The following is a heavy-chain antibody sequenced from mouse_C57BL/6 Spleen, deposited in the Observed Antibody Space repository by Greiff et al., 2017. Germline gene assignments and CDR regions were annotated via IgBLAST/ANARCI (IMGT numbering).Heavy chain of an antibody. V-gene: IGHV2-2*01. CDR2: IWSGGST. Sequence: VQVVESGPGLVQPSQSLSITCTVSGFSLTSYGVHWVRQSPGKGLEWLGVIWSGGSTGYNAAFISRLSISKDISKSQVFFKMNSLQADDTAIYYCASPYGGFGDRDYWGQGTSVTVSS. CDR3: ASPYGGFGDRDY. CDR1: GFSLTSYG. J-gene: IGHJ4*01. D-gene: IGHD1-1*02.